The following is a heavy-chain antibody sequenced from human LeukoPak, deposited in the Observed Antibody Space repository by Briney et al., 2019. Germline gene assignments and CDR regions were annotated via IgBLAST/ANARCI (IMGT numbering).Heavy chain of an antibody. J-gene: IGHJ4*02. CDR2: ISVYNGNT. CDR3: ARDKAIFGVVPNAYDY. D-gene: IGHD3-3*01. V-gene: IGHV1-18*01. CDR1: GYTFTSYG. Sequence: ASVKVSCKASGYTFTSYGISWVRQAPGQGLEWMGWISVYNGNTNYAQKLQGRVTMTTDTSTSTAYMELRSLRSDDTAVYYCARDKAIFGVVPNAYDYWGQGTLVTVSS.